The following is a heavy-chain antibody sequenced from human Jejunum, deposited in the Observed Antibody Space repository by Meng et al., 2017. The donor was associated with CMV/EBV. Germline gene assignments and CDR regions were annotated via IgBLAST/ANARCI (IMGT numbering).Heavy chain of an antibody. J-gene: IGHJ5*02. D-gene: IGHD4/OR15-4a*01. Sequence: SGYTRSRHALHWVRQAPGQRLEWMGWINVEYGNTKYSQKFQDRVSITRDTSASTVYMELSRLRSEDTAVYYCAKGGASPPGNWFDAWGQGTLVTVSS. CDR3: AKGGASPPGNWFDA. V-gene: IGHV1-3*01. CDR1: GYTRSRHA. CDR2: INVEYGNT.